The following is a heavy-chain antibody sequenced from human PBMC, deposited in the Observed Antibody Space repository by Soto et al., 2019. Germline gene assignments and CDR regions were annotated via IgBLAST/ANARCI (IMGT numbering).Heavy chain of an antibody. CDR1: GFTLNSCS. CDR2: IVVGSDNT. CDR3: AASPSFRKNYYYGAMDV. Sequence: ASVKVCCETSGFTLNSCSIQCVRQAHGKRLEWIGWIVVGSDNTNYAQKFQERVTITRDLSTNTIYMDLSGLRSEDTAVYYCAASPSFRKNYYYGAMDVWGQGTTVTVSS. V-gene: IGHV1-58*02. J-gene: IGHJ6*02.